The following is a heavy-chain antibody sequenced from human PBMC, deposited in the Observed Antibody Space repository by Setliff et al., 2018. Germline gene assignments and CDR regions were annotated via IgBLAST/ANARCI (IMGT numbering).Heavy chain of an antibody. Sequence: PGGSLRLSCAASGFILSPYGMHWVRQAPGKGLEWVAVIWYDGSNKYYADSVKGRFTISRDNAKDSLYLQMNSLRAEDTAVYYCARTAGSSSASGFDYWGQGTLVTVSS. CDR1: GFILSPYG. V-gene: IGHV3-33*01. J-gene: IGHJ4*02. D-gene: IGHD2-15*01. CDR2: IWYDGSNK. CDR3: ARTAGSSSASGFDY.